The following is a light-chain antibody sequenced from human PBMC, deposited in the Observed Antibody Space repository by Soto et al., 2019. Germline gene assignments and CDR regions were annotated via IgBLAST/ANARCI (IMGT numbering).Light chain of an antibody. CDR3: ATWYDSLSGPV. CDR1: NSNIGGNY. V-gene: IGLV1-47*01. CDR2: RNN. J-gene: IGLJ2*01. Sequence: QSVLTQPPSASGTPGQRVTISCSGSNSNIGGNYVYWYQQFPGTAPKLLIFRNNQRPSGVPARFSGSKSGTSASLAIRGLRSDDEADYFCATWYDSLSGPVFGGGTKLTVL.